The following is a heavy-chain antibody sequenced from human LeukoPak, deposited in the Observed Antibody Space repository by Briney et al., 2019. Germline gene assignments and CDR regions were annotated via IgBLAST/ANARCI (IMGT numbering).Heavy chain of an antibody. J-gene: IGHJ3*01. CDR2: TRSKVRKYAT. CDR1: GFTLRDYH. Sequence: PGGSLRLSCVGSGFTLRDYHMDWVRQAPGMGLEWVGRTRSKVRKYATAYAASVKGRFIISRDESENSVFLHLSSLTVEDTALYYCARDGAEGDDSAFDVWGQGTMVTVSS. D-gene: IGHD3-22*01. CDR3: ARDGAEGDDSAFDV. V-gene: IGHV3-72*01.